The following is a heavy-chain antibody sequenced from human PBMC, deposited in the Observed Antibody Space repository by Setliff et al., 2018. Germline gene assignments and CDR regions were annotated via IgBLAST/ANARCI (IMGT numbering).Heavy chain of an antibody. V-gene: IGHV4-39*07. CDR3: ARVLNWFDP. Sequence: PSETLSLTCTVSGGSISSSRYYWGWIRQPPGKGLEWIGSINYRGSTYYNPSLKSRVTISVDTSKNQFSLKLSSVTAADTAVYYCARVLNWFDPWGQGTMVTVSS. J-gene: IGHJ5*02. D-gene: IGHD1-26*01. CDR2: INYRGST. CDR1: GGSISSSRYY.